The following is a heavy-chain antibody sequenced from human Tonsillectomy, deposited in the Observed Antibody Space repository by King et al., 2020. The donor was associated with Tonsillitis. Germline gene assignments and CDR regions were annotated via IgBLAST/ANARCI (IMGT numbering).Heavy chain of an antibody. CDR1: GVSITNGGNY. CDR2: IYYLGNT. CDR3: ARAYFGSGIVD. Sequence: QVQLQESGPGLVKSSQTLSLTCSVSGVSITNGGNYWTWIRQHPGKGLEFVGYIYYLGNTNYNPSLKSRVTISADTSKNQFSLRLTSVTAADTAVYFCARAYFGSGIVDWGQGRQVNVSS. D-gene: IGHD3-10*01. J-gene: IGHJ4*02. V-gene: IGHV4-31*03.